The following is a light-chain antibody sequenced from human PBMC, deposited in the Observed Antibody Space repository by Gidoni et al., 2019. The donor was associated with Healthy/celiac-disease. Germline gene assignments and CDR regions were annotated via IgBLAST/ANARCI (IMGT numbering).Light chain of an antibody. Sequence: DIQMTQSPSSLSASVGDRVNITCQASQDISNYLNWYQQKPGKAPKLLIYDASNLETGVPSRFSGSGSGTDFTFTISSLQPEDIATYYCQQYDNLPPYTFXQXTKLEIK. J-gene: IGKJ2*01. CDR2: DAS. CDR3: QQYDNLPPYT. V-gene: IGKV1-33*01. CDR1: QDISNY.